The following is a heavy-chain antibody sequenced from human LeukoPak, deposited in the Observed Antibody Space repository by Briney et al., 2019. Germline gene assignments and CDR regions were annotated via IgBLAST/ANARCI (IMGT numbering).Heavy chain of an antibody. CDR1: EFSASNYW. CDR2: IKQDGSQE. J-gene: IGHJ4*02. V-gene: IGHV3-7*01. Sequence: EGSLRLSCVVSEFSASNYWMSWVRQAPGKGLEWVANIKQDGSQENYVDSVKGRFTISRDNAKNSVYLQMNGLLVEYTAVYYCVREWAGGLAAAGTRIEGSYWGQGTQVIVSS. D-gene: IGHD6-13*01. CDR3: VREWAGGLAAAGTRIEGSY.